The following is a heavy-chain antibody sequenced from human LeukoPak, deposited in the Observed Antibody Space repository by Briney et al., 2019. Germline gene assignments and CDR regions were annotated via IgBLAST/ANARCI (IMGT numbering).Heavy chain of an antibody. CDR3: ARAAAGKEYNWFDP. J-gene: IGHJ5*02. CDR2: IIPIFGTA. CDR1: GGTFSSYA. Sequence: ASVKVSCKASGGTFSSYAISWVRQAPGQGLEWMGGIIPIFGTANYAQKFQGRVTITTDESTSTAYMELSSLRSEDTAVYYCARAAAGKEYNWFDPWGQGTLVTVSS. V-gene: IGHV1-69*05. D-gene: IGHD6-13*01.